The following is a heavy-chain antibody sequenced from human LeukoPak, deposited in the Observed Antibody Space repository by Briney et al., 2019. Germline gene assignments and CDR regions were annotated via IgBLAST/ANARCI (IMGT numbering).Heavy chain of an antibody. Sequence: GASVKVSCKAPGGTFNSYGISWVRQAPGQGLEWMGGVIAIFGRIKYGQKFQGRATITTDESTSTAYIELSSLTSEDTGVYYCARGELGDRSGFSFFDYWGQGTLVTVSS. CDR1: GGTFNSYG. V-gene: IGHV1-69*05. CDR3: ARGELGDRSGFSFFDY. D-gene: IGHD3-22*01. CDR2: VIAIFGRI. J-gene: IGHJ4*02.